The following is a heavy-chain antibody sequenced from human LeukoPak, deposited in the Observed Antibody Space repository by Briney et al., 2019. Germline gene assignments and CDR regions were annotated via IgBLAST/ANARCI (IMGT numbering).Heavy chain of an antibody. J-gene: IGHJ4*02. V-gene: IGHV4-59*08. D-gene: IGHD1-26*01. CDR2: IYYSGNT. CDR3: ARHSKTYYDFDF. CDR1: GGSITSYY. Sequence: PSETLSLTRTVSGGSITSYYWSWIRQPPGRGLEWIGYIYYSGNTNYNPSLESRVTISVDTSKNQFSLILTSVTAADTAVYYCARHSKTYYDFDFWGQGTLVTVSS.